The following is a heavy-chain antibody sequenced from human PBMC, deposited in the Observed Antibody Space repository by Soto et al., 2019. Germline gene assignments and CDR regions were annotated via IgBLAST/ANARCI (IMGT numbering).Heavy chain of an antibody. Sequence: PGGSLRLSCTFSGFTSEDYDYALTWVRQAPGKGLQWLGLIRGSTDGGTTEYAASVRGRFTISRDDSKGITYLQMNSLKTEDTAVYYCSRDGDFYGLDVWGQGTTVTSP. CDR1: GFTSEDYDYA. J-gene: IGHJ6*02. D-gene: IGHD3-3*01. V-gene: IGHV3-49*04. CDR2: IRGSTDGGTT. CDR3: SRDGDFYGLDV.